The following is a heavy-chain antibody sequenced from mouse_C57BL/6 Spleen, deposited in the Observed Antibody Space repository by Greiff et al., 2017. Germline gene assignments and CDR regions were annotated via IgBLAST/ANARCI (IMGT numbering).Heavy chain of an antibody. V-gene: IGHV1-50*01. CDR2: IDPSDSYT. CDR3: ARREYSSGYDY. D-gene: IGHD3-2*02. CDR1: GYTFTSYW. Sequence: QVQLQQPGAELVKPGASVKLSCKASGYTFTSYWMQWVKQRPGQGLEWIGEIDPSDSYTNYNQKSKGKATLTVDTSSSTAYMQLSSLTSEDSAVYYCARREYSSGYDYWGQGTTLTVSS. J-gene: IGHJ2*01.